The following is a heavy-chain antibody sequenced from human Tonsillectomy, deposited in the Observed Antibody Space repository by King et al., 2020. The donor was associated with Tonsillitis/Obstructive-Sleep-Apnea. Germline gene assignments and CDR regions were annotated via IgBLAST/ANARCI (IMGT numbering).Heavy chain of an antibody. Sequence: QLVQSGAEVKKPGASVKVSCKTSGYTFTNYYMHWVRQAPGQGLEWMGIINPSGGSTSYAQKFQGRVTMTRDTSTNTVYMELSSLRSEDTAVYYCARERRTYYEYHFDYWSQGTLVTVSS. J-gene: IGHJ4*02. CDR2: INPSGGST. CDR1: GYTFTNYY. CDR3: ARERRTYYEYHFDY. D-gene: IGHD5-12*01. V-gene: IGHV1-46*01.